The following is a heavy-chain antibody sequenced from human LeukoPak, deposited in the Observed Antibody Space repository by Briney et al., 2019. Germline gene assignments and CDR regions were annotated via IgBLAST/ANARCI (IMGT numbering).Heavy chain of an antibody. Sequence: GGSLRLSCAAPGFTFSSYWMSWVRQAPGKGLEWVANIKQDGSEKYYVDSVKGRFTISRDNAKNSLYLQMNSLRAEDTAVYYCARVYDFWSGYYGYWGQGTLVTVSS. J-gene: IGHJ4*02. CDR2: IKQDGSEK. V-gene: IGHV3-7*01. D-gene: IGHD3-3*01. CDR1: GFTFSSYW. CDR3: ARVYDFWSGYYGY.